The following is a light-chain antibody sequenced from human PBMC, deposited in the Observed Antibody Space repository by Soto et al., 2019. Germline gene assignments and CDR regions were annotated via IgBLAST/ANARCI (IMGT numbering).Light chain of an antibody. CDR3: QQYGGSPLN. CDR1: QTVSTTY. Sequence: EIVLTPSPGTLSFSPVERATLSCSASQTVSTTYLAWYQQKPGQAPRLLIYGASSRATGIPDRFSGSGSGTDFTLTISRLEPEDFAVYYCQQYGGSPLNCGGGNKGAIK. J-gene: IGKJ4*01. CDR2: GAS. V-gene: IGKV3-20*01.